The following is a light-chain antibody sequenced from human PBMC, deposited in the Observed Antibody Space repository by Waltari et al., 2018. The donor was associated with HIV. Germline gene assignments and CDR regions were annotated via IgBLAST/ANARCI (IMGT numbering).Light chain of an antibody. V-gene: IGLV3-1*01. CDR3: RAWGSNTAV. Sequence: SYELTQPPSVSVSPGQTASVTCSADKLGDKYVSWYQQKPGQSPVVVIYEDKKRPSGTPERFPGSNSVNTATLTISGTQAMDEADDYCRAWGSNTAVFGGGTKRTVL. CDR2: EDK. J-gene: IGLJ2*01. CDR1: KLGDKY.